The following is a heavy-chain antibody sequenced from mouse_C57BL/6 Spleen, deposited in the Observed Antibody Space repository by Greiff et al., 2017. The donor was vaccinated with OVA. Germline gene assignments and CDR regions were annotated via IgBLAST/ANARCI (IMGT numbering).Heavy chain of an antibody. CDR2: INPNNGGT. V-gene: IGHV1-26*01. J-gene: IGHJ4*01. D-gene: IGHD2-14*01. Sequence: VQLQQSGPELVKPGASVKISCKASGYTFTDYYMNWVKQSHGKSLEWIGDINPNNGGTSYNQKFKGKATLTVDKSSSTAYMELRSLTSEDSAVYYCARTYYRNYYAMDYWGQGTSVTVSS. CDR3: ARTYYRNYYAMDY. CDR1: GYTFTDYY.